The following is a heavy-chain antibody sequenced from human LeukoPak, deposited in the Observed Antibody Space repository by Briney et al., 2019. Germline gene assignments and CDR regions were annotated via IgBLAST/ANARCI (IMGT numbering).Heavy chain of an antibody. CDR1: GFTFSSYG. CDR3: AKDDSSGYYPYFDY. D-gene: IGHD3-22*01. V-gene: IGHV3-33*06. CDR2: IWYDGSNK. Sequence: GRSLRLSCAASGFTFSSYGMHWVRQAPGKGLEWVAVIWYDGSNKYYADSVKGRFTISRDNSKNTLYLQMNSLRAEDTAVYYCAKDDSSGYYPYFDYWGQGTLVTVSS. J-gene: IGHJ4*02.